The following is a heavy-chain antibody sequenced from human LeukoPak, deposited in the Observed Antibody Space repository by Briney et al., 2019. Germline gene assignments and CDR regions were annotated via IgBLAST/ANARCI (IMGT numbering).Heavy chain of an antibody. CDR2: IYHSGST. J-gene: IGHJ2*01. D-gene: IGHD5-18*01. CDR3: ARDSLGTGYWYFDL. V-gene: IGHV4-38-2*02. Sequence: SETLSLTCTVSGYSISSGYYWGWIRQPPGKGLEWIGSIYHSGSTYYNPSLKSRVTISVDTSKNQFSLKLSSVTAADTAVYYCARDSLGTGYWYFDLWGRGTLVTVSS. CDR1: GYSISSGYY.